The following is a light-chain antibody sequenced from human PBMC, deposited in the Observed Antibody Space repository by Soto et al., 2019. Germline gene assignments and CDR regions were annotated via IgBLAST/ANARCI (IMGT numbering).Light chain of an antibody. J-gene: IGKJ1*01. V-gene: IGKV1-5*01. CDR1: QSFSSW. Sequence: DIQMTQSPSTLSASVGDRVTITCRASQSFSSWLAWYQQKPGKAPKLLIFDASSLNSGVPSRFGGSGSGTEFTLTITSLQPEDFATYYCQQYNDYAWTFGQGTKVDI. CDR3: QQYNDYAWT. CDR2: DAS.